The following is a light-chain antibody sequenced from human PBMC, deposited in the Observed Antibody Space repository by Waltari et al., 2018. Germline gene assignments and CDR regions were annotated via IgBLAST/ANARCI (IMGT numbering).Light chain of an antibody. CDR3: CSFAGSYTFV. CDR1: SNDVGGYNY. Sequence: QSALTQPRSVSGSPGQSVTISCTGTSNDVGGYNYVSWYQQHPGKAPKFMIYDVSKRPSGVPDRFSGSKSGNTASLTISGLQAEDECDYYCCSFAGSYTFVFGGGTKLTVL. CDR2: DVS. J-gene: IGLJ3*02. V-gene: IGLV2-11*01.